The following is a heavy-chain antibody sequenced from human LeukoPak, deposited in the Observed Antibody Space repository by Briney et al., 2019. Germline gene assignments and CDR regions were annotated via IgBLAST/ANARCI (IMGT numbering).Heavy chain of an antibody. V-gene: IGHV3-48*04. CDR2: IGGDSSPI. D-gene: IGHD3-9*01. CDR1: GITFRSYN. Sequence: GGSLRLSCVVSGITFRSYNMNWVRQAPGKGLEWLSYIGGDSSPIFYADSVKGRFTISRDNAKNSLYLQMSSLRAEDTAVYYCARAGETNDWYAELFQHWGQGTLVTVSS. CDR3: ARAGETNDWYAELFQH. J-gene: IGHJ1*01.